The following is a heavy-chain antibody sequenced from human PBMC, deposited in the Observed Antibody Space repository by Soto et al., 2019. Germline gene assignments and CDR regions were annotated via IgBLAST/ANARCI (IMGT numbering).Heavy chain of an antibody. J-gene: IGHJ5*02. Sequence: EVQLVESGEGLVQPGGSLRLSCAASGFTVSSNYMSWVRQVPGKGLEWVSVIYSGGSTYYADSVKGSFTISRDNSKNTLYLQMNSLSAEDTAVYYCARMADSSGYSGWFDPWCQGALGTVSS. D-gene: IGHD3-22*01. CDR3: ARMADSSGYSGWFDP. CDR2: IYSGGST. CDR1: GFTVSSNY. V-gene: IGHV3-66*01.